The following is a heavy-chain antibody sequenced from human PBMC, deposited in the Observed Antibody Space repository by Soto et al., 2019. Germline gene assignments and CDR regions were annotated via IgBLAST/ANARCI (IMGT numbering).Heavy chain of an antibody. CDR1: GYSFTNFW. V-gene: IGHV5-51*01. Sequence: PGESLKISCKASGYSFTNFWLGWVRQMPGKGLEWLGVIYPGDSETRYSPSFQGQVTISADRSISTAYLQWSSLKASDTAIYYCATQHPLDSSGWYNWGQGTLVTSLL. CDR3: ATQHPLDSSGWYN. J-gene: IGHJ4*02. CDR2: IYPGDSET. D-gene: IGHD6-19*01.